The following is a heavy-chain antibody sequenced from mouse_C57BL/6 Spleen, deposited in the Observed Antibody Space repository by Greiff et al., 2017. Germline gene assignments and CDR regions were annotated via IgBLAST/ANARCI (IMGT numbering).Heavy chain of an antibody. CDR3: ARDDGYPRYWYFDV. CDR1: GFTFSSYA. Sequence: EVQGVESGGGLVKPGGSLKLSCAASGFTFSSYAMSWVRQTPEKRLEWVATISDGGSYTYYPDNVKGRFTISRDNAKNNLYLQMSHLKSEDTAMYYCARDDGYPRYWYFDVWGTGTTVTVSS. D-gene: IGHD2-3*01. V-gene: IGHV5-4*01. J-gene: IGHJ1*03. CDR2: ISDGGSYT.